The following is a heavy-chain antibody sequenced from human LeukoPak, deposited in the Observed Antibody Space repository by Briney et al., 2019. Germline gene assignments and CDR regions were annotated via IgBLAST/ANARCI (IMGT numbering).Heavy chain of an antibody. CDR2: INHDASEK. CDR3: ATSSYSSSSS. V-gene: IGHV3-7*01. Sequence: TGGSLRLSCTASGLTFTNYLMIWVRQAPGKGLEWVANINHDASEKYYVGSVEGRFTISRDNAKNSLFLQMNSLRAEDTGVYYCATSSYSSSSSWGQGTLVTVSS. J-gene: IGHJ5*02. CDR1: GLTFTNYL. D-gene: IGHD6-6*01.